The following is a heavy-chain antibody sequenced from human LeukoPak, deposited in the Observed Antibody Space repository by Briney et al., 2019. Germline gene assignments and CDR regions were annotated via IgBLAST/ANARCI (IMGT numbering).Heavy chain of an antibody. J-gene: IGHJ4*02. V-gene: IGHV4-34*01. D-gene: IGHD6-6*01. CDR3: ARGPRFPRRYSSSFSYYFDY. CDR2: INHSGST. CDR1: GGSFSGYY. Sequence: SETLSLTCAVYGGSFSGYYWSWIRQPPGKGLGWIGEINHSGSTNYNPSLKSRVTISVDTSKNQFSLKLSSVTAADTAVYYCARGPRFPRRYSSSFSYYFDYWGQGTLVTVSS.